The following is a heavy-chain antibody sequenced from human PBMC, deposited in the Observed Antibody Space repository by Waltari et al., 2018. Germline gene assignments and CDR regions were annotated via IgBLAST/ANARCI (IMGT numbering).Heavy chain of an antibody. CDR1: GFIVSSNY. J-gene: IGHJ4*02. Sequence: EVQLVESGGGLIQPGGSLRLSCAASGFIVSSNYMSWVRQAPGRGLEWVSLIYSGGSTYYADSVKGRFTISRDNSKNTLYLQMDSLSVEDTAVYYCARWQQWPVRAFDYWGQGTLVIVSS. V-gene: IGHV3-53*01. CDR2: IYSGGST. D-gene: IGHD6-19*01. CDR3: ARWQQWPVRAFDY.